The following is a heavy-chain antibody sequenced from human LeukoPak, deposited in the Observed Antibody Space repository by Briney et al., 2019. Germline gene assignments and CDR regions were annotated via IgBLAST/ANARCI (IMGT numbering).Heavy chain of an antibody. CDR1: GFTFRSYA. V-gene: IGHV3-23*01. CDR2: ISDSGGST. CDR3: AKGSGSGWYGWFDP. J-gene: IGHJ5*02. Sequence: PGGSLRLPCAASGFTFRSYAMNWVRQAPGKGLEWVSVISDSGGSTYYGDSEKGRFTISRDNSKNTLYLQMNSLRVEDTALYYCAKGSGSGWYGWFDPWGQGTLVTVSS. D-gene: IGHD6-19*01.